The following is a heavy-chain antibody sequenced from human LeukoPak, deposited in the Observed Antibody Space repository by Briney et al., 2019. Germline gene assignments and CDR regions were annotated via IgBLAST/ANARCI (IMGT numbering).Heavy chain of an antibody. CDR3: ARDLLEAPSFLEWLPQYYFDY. CDR1: GFTFSSYS. CDR2: ISSSSSST. J-gene: IGHJ4*02. Sequence: PGGSLRLSCAASGFTFSSYSMNWVRQAPGKGLEWVSSISSSSSSTYYADSVKGRFSISRDNAKNSLYLQMNSLRAEDTAVYYCARDLLEAPSFLEWLPQYYFDYWGQGTLVTVSS. V-gene: IGHV3-21*06. D-gene: IGHD3-3*01.